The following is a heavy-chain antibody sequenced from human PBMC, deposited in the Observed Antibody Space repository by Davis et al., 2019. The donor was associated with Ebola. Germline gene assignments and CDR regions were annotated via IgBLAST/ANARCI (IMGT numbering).Heavy chain of an antibody. CDR2: ISGSGGST. J-gene: IGHJ6*02. D-gene: IGHD2-2*01. CDR3: ARDILRYCSSTSCRVGGWYYYYYGMDV. CDR1: GFTFSSYA. Sequence: GGSLRLSCAASGFTFSSYAMSWVRQAPGKGLEWVSAISGSGGSTYYADSVKGRFTISRDNSKNTLYLQMNSLRAEDTAVYYCARDILRYCSSTSCRVGGWYYYYYGMDVWGQGTTVTVSS. V-gene: IGHV3-23*01.